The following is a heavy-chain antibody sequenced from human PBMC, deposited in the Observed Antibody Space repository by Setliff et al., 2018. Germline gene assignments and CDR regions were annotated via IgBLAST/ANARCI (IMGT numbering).Heavy chain of an antibody. CDR1: GGTFSSYA. CDR3: ARDSRGLVPAAIEGSYYYYGMDV. V-gene: IGHV1-69*13. D-gene: IGHD2-2*02. Sequence: SVKVSCKASGGTFSSYAVGWVRQAPGQGLEWMGGIIPIFGTANYAQKFQGRVTITADESTSTAYMELSSLRSEDTAVYYCARDSRGLVPAAIEGSYYYYGMDVWDQGTTVTVSS. CDR2: IIPIFGTA. J-gene: IGHJ6*02.